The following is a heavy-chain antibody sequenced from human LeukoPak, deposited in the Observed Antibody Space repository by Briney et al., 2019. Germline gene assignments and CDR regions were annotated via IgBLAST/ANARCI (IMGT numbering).Heavy chain of an antibody. D-gene: IGHD5-12*01. CDR3: ARDSTWQLDY. CDR2: IKEDGSVK. CDR1: GFTFSTHW. J-gene: IGHJ4*02. Sequence: GGSLRLSCTASGFTFSTHWMTWVRLPPGKGLEWVANIKEDGSVKYYVDSVKGRFTISRDNTKNALYLQMNSLRADDTAVYFCARDSTWQLDYWGQGTLITVSS. V-gene: IGHV3-7*03.